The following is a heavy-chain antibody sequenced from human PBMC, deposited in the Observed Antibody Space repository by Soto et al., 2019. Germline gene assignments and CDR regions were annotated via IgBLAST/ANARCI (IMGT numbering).Heavy chain of an antibody. J-gene: IGHJ4*02. Sequence: SETLSLTCGVSGGSISQYYWSWIRQPAGKGLEWIGRIYSGGSTNYNPSLESRVTMSVGTSKNQFSLKLSSVTAADTAVYYCARGPGGFGDFSLDYWGQGTLVTVSS. CDR2: IYSGGST. D-gene: IGHD3-10*01. V-gene: IGHV4-4*07. CDR1: GGSISQYY. CDR3: ARGPGGFGDFSLDY.